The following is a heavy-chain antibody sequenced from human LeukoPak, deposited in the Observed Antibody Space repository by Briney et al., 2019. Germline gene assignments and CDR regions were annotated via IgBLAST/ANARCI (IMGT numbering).Heavy chain of an antibody. CDR2: INRDGTSI. CDR3: VRDVRGVGQDYYYMDV. J-gene: IGHJ6*03. V-gene: IGHV3-74*01. CDR1: GFIFNAHW. Sequence: GGSLRLSCAAFGFIFNAHWMHWIRHAPGKGLVWVSRINRDGTSITYADSARGRFTVSRGNAKSTLYLQMNSLTADDTALYYCVRDVRGVGQDYYYMDVWGKGTTVTVSS. D-gene: IGHD3-10*01.